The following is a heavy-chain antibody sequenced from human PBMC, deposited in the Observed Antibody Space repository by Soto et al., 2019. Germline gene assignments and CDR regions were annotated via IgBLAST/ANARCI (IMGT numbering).Heavy chain of an antibody. CDR3: AKERISSGCYGIGPFDI. D-gene: IGHD6-19*01. V-gene: IGHV1-69*12. CDR1: GGTFGSDP. Sequence: QVQLVQSGAEVKKPGSSVKVSCKASGGTFGSDPISWVRQAPGQGLEWMGGIAPIFGTTNFAQKFQGRLTITANEATSTAYMDLSSLRCEDTAVYYCAKERISSGCYGIGPFDIWGQGTMVTVSS. J-gene: IGHJ3*02. CDR2: IAPIFGTT.